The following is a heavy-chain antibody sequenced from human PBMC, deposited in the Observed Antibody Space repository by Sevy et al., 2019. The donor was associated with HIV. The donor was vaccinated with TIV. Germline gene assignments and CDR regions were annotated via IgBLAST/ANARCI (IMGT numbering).Heavy chain of an antibody. J-gene: IGHJ3*02. V-gene: IGHV4-38-2*01. CDR1: GYSISSGYY. CDR2: IYHSGST. Sequence: SETLSLTCAVSGYSISSGYYWGWIRQPPGKGLEWIGSIYHSGSTYYNPSLKSRVTISVDTSKNQFSLKLSSVTAADTAVYYCARVPLEPTPDAFEIWGQGTMVTVSS. CDR3: ARVPLEPTPDAFEI.